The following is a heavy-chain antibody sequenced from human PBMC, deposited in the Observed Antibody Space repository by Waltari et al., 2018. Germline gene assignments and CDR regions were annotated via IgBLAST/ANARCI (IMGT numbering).Heavy chain of an antibody. J-gene: IGHJ3*02. Sequence: QVQLVQSGAEVKKPGSSVKVSCKASGGTFSSYAISWVRQAPGQGLEWMGGIIPIFGTANYAQKFQGRVTITTDESTSTAYMELSSLRSEDTAVYYCAGRNLDTAMAPDAFDIWGQGTMVTVSS. D-gene: IGHD5-18*01. CDR3: AGRNLDTAMAPDAFDI. CDR1: GGTFSSYA. V-gene: IGHV1-69*05. CDR2: IIPIFGTA.